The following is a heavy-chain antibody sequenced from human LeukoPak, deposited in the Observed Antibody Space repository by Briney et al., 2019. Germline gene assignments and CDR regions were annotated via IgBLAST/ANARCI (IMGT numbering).Heavy chain of an antibody. J-gene: IGHJ4*02. CDR1: GGSISSGNYY. D-gene: IGHD3-22*01. CDR2: IYYSGTT. CDR3: ARADYYGSSAYPY. Sequence: PSETLSLTCTVSGGSISSGNYYWPWIRQHPGKGLEWIGYIYYSGTTFYNPSLKSRVTISIDTSKNQFSLKLTSVTAADTAVYYCARADYYGSSAYPYWGQGTLVTVSS. V-gene: IGHV4-31*03.